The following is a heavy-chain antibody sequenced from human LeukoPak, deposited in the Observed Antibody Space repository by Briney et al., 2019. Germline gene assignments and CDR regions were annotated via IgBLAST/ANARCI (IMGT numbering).Heavy chain of an antibody. CDR2: ISSSGSTK. Sequence: GGSLRLSCGASGITFSSYSMNWVRQAPGKGLEWVSYISSSGSTKYYADSVKGRFTISRDSSKNTVYLQMNSLRIEDTALYYCARSRAFDLWGQGTLVTVSS. V-gene: IGHV3-48*01. CDR1: GITFSSYS. J-gene: IGHJ4*02. CDR3: ARSRAFDL.